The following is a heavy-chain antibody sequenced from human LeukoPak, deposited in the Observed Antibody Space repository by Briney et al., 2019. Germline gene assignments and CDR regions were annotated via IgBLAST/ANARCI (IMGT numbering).Heavy chain of an antibody. D-gene: IGHD3-22*01. CDR1: GFTFSNAW. CDR2: IKSKTDGGTT. V-gene: IGHV3-15*01. CDR3: AKDLWLNYYDSSGSVAD. J-gene: IGHJ4*02. Sequence: KSGGSLTLSCAASGFTFSNAWMSWVRQAPGKGLEWVGRIKSKTDGGTTDYAAPVKGRFTISRDDSKNTLYLQMNSLKTEDTAVYYCAKDLWLNYYDSSGSVADWGQGTLVTVSS.